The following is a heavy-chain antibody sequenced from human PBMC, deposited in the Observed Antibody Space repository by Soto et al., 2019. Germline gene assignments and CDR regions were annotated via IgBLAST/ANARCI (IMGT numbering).Heavy chain of an antibody. CDR1: GFSLTTSGVG. Sequence: QITLNEAGPTVVRPTETLTLICRFSGFSLTTSGVGVGWIRQSPGKAPERLALIYWDDDKRYSASLKSRLTITKDTSKNQVVLTVSDLDPTDTATYYCAHRVLRTVFGLVTTTAIYFDFWGQGPPVAVSS. CDR2: IYWDDDK. V-gene: IGHV2-5*02. J-gene: IGHJ4*02. CDR3: AHRVLRTVFGLVTTTAIYFDF. D-gene: IGHD3-3*01.